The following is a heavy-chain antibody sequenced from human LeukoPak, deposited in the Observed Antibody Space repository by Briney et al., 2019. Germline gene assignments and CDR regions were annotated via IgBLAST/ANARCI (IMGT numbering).Heavy chain of an antibody. J-gene: IGHJ5*02. CDR3: ARAILGMIIRAFDP. CDR1: GYTFTNFD. D-gene: IGHD3-3*01. Sequence: ASVKVSCKASGYTFTNFDINWVRQASGQGLEGVGWINPNSGSTGYAQKFQGRVTMTRNTSIGTAYMELSSLRSDDTAVYYCARAILGMIIRAFDPWGQGTLVTVSS. CDR2: INPNSGST. V-gene: IGHV1-8*01.